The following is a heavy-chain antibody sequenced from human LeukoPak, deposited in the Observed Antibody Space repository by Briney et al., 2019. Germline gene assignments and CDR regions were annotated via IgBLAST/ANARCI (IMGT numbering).Heavy chain of an antibody. D-gene: IGHD4-11*01. CDR1: GFTFSSYA. J-gene: IGHJ6*03. Sequence: GGSLRPSCAASGFTFSSYAMSWVRQAPGKGLEWVSAISGSGGSTYYADSVKGRFTISRDNSKNTLYLQMNSLRAEDTAIYYCAKGLYSNPTYYYMDVWGKGTTVTVSS. V-gene: IGHV3-23*01. CDR2: ISGSGGST. CDR3: AKGLYSNPTYYYMDV.